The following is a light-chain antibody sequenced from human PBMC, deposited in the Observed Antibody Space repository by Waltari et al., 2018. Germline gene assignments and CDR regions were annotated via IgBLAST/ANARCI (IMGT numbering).Light chain of an antibody. CDR1: QSISNY. CDR3: QQSYSTPLT. V-gene: IGKV1-39*01. CDR2: AAS. Sequence: DIQMTQSPSSLSASVGDSVTITCRASQSISNYLNWCQQKPGKAPKLLIFAASSLQSGVPSSFSGSRSSTDFPLTISSLQPADFATYYCQQSYSTPLTFGQGTRLAIK. J-gene: IGKJ5*01.